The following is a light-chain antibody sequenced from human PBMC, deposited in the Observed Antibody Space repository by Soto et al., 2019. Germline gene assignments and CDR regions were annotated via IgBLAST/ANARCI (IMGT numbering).Light chain of an antibody. J-gene: IGKJ4*01. CDR2: DAS. CDR1: QSVSSY. CDR3: QQRSNWPST. V-gene: IGKV3-11*01. Sequence: EIVLTQSPATLSLSPGERAALSCRASQSVSSYLAWYQQKPGQAPRLLIYDASKRAPGIPARFTGSGSGTDFTLTISSLEPEDFAVYFCQQRSNWPSTFGGVTTVEI.